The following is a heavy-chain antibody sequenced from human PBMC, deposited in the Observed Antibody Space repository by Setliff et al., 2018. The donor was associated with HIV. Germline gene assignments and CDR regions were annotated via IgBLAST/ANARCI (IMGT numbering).Heavy chain of an antibody. Sequence: PGGSLRLSCAASGFTFSSYSMNWVRQAPGKGLEWVSSISSSSTYINYADSVKGRFTISRDNAKNSLYLQMNSLRAEDTAVYYCAGCGSYDILTGLCDYWGQGTLVTVSS. CDR1: GFTFSSYS. CDR2: ISSSSTYI. V-gene: IGHV3-21*01. D-gene: IGHD3-9*01. J-gene: IGHJ4*02. CDR3: AGCGSYDILTGLCDY.